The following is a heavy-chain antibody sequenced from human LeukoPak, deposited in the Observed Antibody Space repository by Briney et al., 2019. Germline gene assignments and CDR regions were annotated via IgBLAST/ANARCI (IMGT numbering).Heavy chain of an antibody. V-gene: IGHV1-3*01. CDR2: INAGNGNT. D-gene: IGHD2-2*01. CDR1: GYTFTSYA. J-gene: IGHJ6*02. Sequence: ASVNVSCTASGYTFTSYAMHWVRQAPGQRLEWMGWINAGNGNTKYSQKFQGRVTITRDTSASTAYMELSSLRSEDTAVYYCASSDIVVVPAALFDYYYYYGMDVWGQGTTVTVSS. CDR3: ASSDIVVVPAALFDYYYYYGMDV.